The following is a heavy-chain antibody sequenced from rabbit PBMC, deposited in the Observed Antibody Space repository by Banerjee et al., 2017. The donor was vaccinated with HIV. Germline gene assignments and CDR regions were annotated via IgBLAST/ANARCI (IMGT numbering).Heavy chain of an antibody. Sequence: EQLVESGGGLVQPGGSLKLSCKASGFDFSSYGVSWVRQAPGKGLEWIGYIDPVFGRTYYATWAKGRFTISRTSSTTVTLQMTSLTAADTATYFCARDLAGVIGWNFGLWGPGTLVTVS. J-gene: IGHJ4*01. CDR3: ARDLAGVIGWNFGL. V-gene: IGHV1S39*01. CDR2: IDPVFGRT. CDR1: GFDFSSYG. D-gene: IGHD4-1*01.